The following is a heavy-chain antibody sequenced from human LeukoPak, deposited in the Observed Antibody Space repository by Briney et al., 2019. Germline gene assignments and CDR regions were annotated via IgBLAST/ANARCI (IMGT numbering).Heavy chain of an antibody. J-gene: IGHJ4*02. CDR2: IYYSGST. CDR1: GGPISSYY. D-gene: IGHD6-19*01. Sequence: PSETLSLTCTVSGGPISSYYWSWIRQPPGKGLEWIGYIYYSGSTNYNPSLKSRVTISVDTSKNQFSLKLSSVTAADTAVYYCARGLSYSSGLFIFWGQGTLVTVSS. V-gene: IGHV4-59*12. CDR3: ARGLSYSSGLFIF.